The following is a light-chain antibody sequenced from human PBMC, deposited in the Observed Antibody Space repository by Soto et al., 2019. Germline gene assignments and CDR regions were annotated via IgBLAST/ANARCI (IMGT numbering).Light chain of an antibody. J-gene: IGKJ3*01. CDR2: GAS. Sequence: EIVMTQSPSTLSVSPVERATLSCRASQSVGSNLAWYQQKPRQAPRLLIYGASTRANGIPARFSGTGSGTEFTLDSSRLQSGECALYYGQQYTKWPHVGPGPKVHIK. CDR1: QSVGSN. CDR3: QQYTKWPH. V-gene: IGKV3-15*01.